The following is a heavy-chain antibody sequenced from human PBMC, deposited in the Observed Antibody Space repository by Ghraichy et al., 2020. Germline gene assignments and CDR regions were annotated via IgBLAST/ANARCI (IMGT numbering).Heavy chain of an antibody. V-gene: IGHV3-23*01. CDR1: GKTFSSYD. J-gene: IGHJ5*02. CDR2: ISGSGGST. CDR3: AKPLGYCSSTSCSEFDP. Sequence: GGSLRLSCATKGKTFSSYDMSWVRHAHGKGLEWVSAISGSGGSTYYADSVKGRFTIPRDNSKNTLYLQMNSLRAEDTAVYYCAKPLGYCSSTSCSEFDPWGQGTLVTVSS. D-gene: IGHD2-2*01.